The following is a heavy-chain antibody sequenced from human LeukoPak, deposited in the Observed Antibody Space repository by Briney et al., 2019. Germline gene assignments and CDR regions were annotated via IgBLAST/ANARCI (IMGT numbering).Heavy chain of an antibody. Sequence: GESLKISCKGSGYSFISYWIGWVRQKPGKGLEWMGIIYSGDSDTKYSPSFQGQVTISVDKSISTAYLQWSGLKAADTAMYYCARSQGVYDSSGHYYYGMDVWGQGTTVTVSS. J-gene: IGHJ6*02. V-gene: IGHV5-51*01. CDR3: ARSQGVYDSSGHYYYGMDV. D-gene: IGHD3-22*01. CDR1: GYSFISYW. CDR2: IYSGDSDT.